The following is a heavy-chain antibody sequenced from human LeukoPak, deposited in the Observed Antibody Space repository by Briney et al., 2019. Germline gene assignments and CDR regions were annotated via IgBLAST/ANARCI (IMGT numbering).Heavy chain of an antibody. CDR2: INPKSGGT. Sequence: ASVKVSCKASGYTFTGYYMHWVRQAPGQGLEWMGWINPKSGGTNYVQKFQGRVSMTRDTSITTAYMELSRLRSDDTAVYYCARDSWLEAGGNWFDPWGQGTLVTVSS. CDR1: GYTFTGYY. D-gene: IGHD6-19*01. J-gene: IGHJ5*02. V-gene: IGHV1-2*02. CDR3: ARDSWLEAGGNWFDP.